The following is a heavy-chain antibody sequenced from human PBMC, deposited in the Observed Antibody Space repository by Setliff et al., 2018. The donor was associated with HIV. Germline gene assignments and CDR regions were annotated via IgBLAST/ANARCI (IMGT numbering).Heavy chain of an antibody. V-gene: IGHV4-4*09. CDR3: AKRAVQDGTVTSSNWFES. Sequence: SETLSLTCAVSGYSIGTYSWHWLRQPPGKGLEWIGYIYGSGSTGYNPSLTSRVTMSTDTPNNRFALKLTSVTAADTAVYYCAKRAVQDGTVTSSNWFESWGQGTLVTVS. J-gene: IGHJ5*01. D-gene: IGHD1-7*01. CDR2: IYGSGST. CDR1: GYSIGTYS.